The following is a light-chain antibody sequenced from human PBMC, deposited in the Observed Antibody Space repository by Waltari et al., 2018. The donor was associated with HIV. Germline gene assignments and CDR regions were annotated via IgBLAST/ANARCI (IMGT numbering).Light chain of an antibody. CDR1: NIGTKN. Sequence: SYVLTQPPSVSVAPGQTARIPCGGNNIGTKNLNWYQQRPGQAPVLVVSDDSDRPSDIPERFSGSNSANTATLSISRVEAGDEADYYCQVWDYNSDRWVFGGGTKLTVL. J-gene: IGLJ3*02. V-gene: IGLV3-21*02. CDR3: QVWDYNSDRWV. CDR2: DDS.